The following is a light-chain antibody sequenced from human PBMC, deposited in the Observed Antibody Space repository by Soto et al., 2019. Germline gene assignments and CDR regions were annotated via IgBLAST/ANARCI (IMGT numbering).Light chain of an antibody. J-gene: IGKJ1*01. V-gene: IGKV1-39*01. Sequence: DIHMTQSPSSLSASVGDRVTVTCRASQSISTNLNWYQQKPGKAPKLLIYEASSLQRGVPSRFSGSGSGTDFTLTISSLQPEDFATYYCQHYNSYSEAFGQGTKVELK. CDR3: QHYNSYSEA. CDR2: EAS. CDR1: QSISTN.